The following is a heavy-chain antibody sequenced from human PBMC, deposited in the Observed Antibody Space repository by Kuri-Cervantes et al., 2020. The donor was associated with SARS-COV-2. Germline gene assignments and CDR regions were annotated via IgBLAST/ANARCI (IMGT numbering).Heavy chain of an antibody. D-gene: IGHD6-6*01. Sequence: GGSLRLSCAAPGFTFSDHYMDWVRQAPGKGLEWVGRTRNKANSYTTEYAASVKGRFTISRDDSKNSLYLQMNSLTSDDTAVYYCAREIYSTSSQAFDIWGQGTMVTVSS. J-gene: IGHJ3*02. V-gene: IGHV3-72*01. CDR2: TRNKANSYTT. CDR3: AREIYSTSSQAFDI. CDR1: GFTFSDHY.